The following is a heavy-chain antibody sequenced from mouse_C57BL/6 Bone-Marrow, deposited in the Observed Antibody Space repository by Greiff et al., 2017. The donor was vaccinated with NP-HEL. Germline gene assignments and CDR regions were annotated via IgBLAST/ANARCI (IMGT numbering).Heavy chain of an antibody. V-gene: IGHV1-39*01. CDR2: INPNYGTT. D-gene: IGHD1-1*01. CDR3: ANYYGSEGYAMDY. CDR1: GYSFTDYN. J-gene: IGHJ4*01. Sequence: VHVKQSGPELVKPGASVKISCKASGYSFTDYNMNWVKQSNGKSLEWIGVINPNYGTTSYNQKFKGKATLTVDQSSSTAYMQLNSLTSEDSAVYYCANYYGSEGYAMDYWGQGTSVTVSS.